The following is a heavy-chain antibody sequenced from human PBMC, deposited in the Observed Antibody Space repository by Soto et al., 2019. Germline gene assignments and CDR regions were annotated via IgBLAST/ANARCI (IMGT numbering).Heavy chain of an antibody. J-gene: IGHJ6*02. CDR3: ARDTLIYGLDV. Sequence: PGGSLRLSCAASGVTLSSYWMSWVRQAPGKGLEWVANIKQDGSEKYYVDSVKGRFTISRDNTKNSLYLQMNSLRAEDTAVYYCARDTLIYGLDVWGQGTTVTVSS. V-gene: IGHV3-7*01. CDR2: IKQDGSEK. D-gene: IGHD2-8*01. CDR1: GVTLSSYW.